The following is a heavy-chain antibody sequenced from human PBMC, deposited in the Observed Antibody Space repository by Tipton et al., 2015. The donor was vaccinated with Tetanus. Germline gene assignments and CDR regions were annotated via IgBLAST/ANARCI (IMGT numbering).Heavy chain of an antibody. CDR3: ARVGYYYYYMDV. J-gene: IGHJ6*03. D-gene: IGHD3-22*01. CDR1: GGSLRSGGYY. Sequence: TLSLTCTVSGGSLRSGGYYWSWIRQHPGQGLEWIGYIYKSGNTYYKPSLKSRVVISIDASKNQFSLKLNSMTAADTAVYYCARVGYYYYYMDVWGKGTTVTVSS. CDR2: IYKSGNT. V-gene: IGHV4-30-4*08.